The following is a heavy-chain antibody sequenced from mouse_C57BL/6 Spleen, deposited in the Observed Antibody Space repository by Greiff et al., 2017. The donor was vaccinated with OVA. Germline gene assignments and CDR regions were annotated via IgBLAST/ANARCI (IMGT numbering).Heavy chain of an antibody. CDR1: GYSFTGYF. Sequence: VQLKESGPELVKPGASVKISCKASGYSFTGYFMNWVKQSHGKSLEWIGRINPYNGDTFYNQKFKGQGTLTVDKSSTTAHMELLSLTSEDFAVYYCARHYGSSYEYFDVWGTGTTVTVSS. CDR3: ARHYGSSYEYFDV. J-gene: IGHJ1*03. D-gene: IGHD1-1*01. CDR2: INPYNGDT. V-gene: IGHV1-37*01.